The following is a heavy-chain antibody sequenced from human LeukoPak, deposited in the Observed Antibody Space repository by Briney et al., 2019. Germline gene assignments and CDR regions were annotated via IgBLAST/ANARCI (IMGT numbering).Heavy chain of an antibody. CDR1: GLTVSSNY. CDR3: ARAVYYSGSGDSGEIDF. D-gene: IGHD3-10*01. CDR2: IYSDGTT. J-gene: IGHJ4*02. Sequence: GGSLRLSCPVSGLTVSSNYMSWVRQAPGKGLEWVSLIYSDGTTYYADSVKGRFSISRDNSKNTVYLQMNSLRAEDTAMYYCARAVYYSGSGDSGEIDFWGQGTLVTVSS. V-gene: IGHV3-53*01.